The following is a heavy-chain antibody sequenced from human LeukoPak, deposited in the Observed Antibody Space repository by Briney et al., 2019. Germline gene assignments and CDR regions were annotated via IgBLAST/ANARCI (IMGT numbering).Heavy chain of an antibody. D-gene: IGHD6-25*01. CDR2: INQGGGDK. V-gene: IGHV3-7*03. Sequence: GGSLRLSCAASGFIFSDYSMTWVRQAPGKGLEWVANINQGGGDKNHVDSVKGRFTISRDNTKNALYLQMNSLRAEDTAVYYCGRETWRRAFDIWGQGTMVTVSS. CDR1: GFIFSDYS. CDR3: GRETWRRAFDI. J-gene: IGHJ3*02.